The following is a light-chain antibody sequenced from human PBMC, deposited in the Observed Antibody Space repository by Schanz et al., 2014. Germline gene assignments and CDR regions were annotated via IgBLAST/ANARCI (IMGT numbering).Light chain of an antibody. V-gene: IGLV1-44*01. CDR2: NNN. Sequence: QSVLTQPPSASGTPGQRVTISCSGSNSNIGSNLVTWYQQLPGTAPKLLIHNNNQRPSGVPDRFSGSKSGNTASLTISGLQAEDEADYYCTSYTSTDTWLFGGGTKVTVL. CDR3: TSYTSTDTWL. J-gene: IGLJ3*02. CDR1: NSNIGSNL.